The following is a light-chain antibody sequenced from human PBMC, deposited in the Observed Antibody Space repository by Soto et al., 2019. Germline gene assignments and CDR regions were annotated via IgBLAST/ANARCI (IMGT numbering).Light chain of an antibody. J-gene: IGLJ2*01. Sequence: QSALTQPASVSGSPGQSITISCTGTSGDIGGYNYVSWYQQHPGKAPKLLISEVTNRPSGVSNRFSGSKSGNTASLTISELQAEDEADYYCSSYTTNITPVVFGGGTKVTVL. CDR1: SGDIGGYNY. CDR2: EVT. V-gene: IGLV2-14*01. CDR3: SSYTTNITPVV.